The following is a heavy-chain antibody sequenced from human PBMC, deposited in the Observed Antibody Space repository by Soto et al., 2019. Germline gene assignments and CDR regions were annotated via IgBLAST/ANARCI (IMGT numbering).Heavy chain of an antibody. CDR2: IITLSGTS. D-gene: IGHD2-21*02. V-gene: IGHV1-69*01. CDR1: GGTFSSHS. Sequence: VQLMQSGAEVKKPGSSVKVSCKASGGTFSSHSINWVRQAPGQGLEWMGGIITLSGTSNYAQNFQGRVTIPADQSTSTAYMELNSLTSDDTAVYYCAREVGYGDFSAALLDWGQGTVVTVSS. CDR3: AREVGYGDFSAALLD. J-gene: IGHJ4*02.